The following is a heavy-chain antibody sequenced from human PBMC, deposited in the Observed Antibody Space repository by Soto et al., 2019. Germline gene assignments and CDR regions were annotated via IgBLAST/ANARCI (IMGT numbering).Heavy chain of an antibody. J-gene: IGHJ4*02. V-gene: IGHV1-58*01. CDR1: GFNFTSSS. D-gene: IGHD4-17*01. Sequence: QVQMVQSGPEVRKPGTSVMVSCKDSGFNFTSSSVQWVRHAHGQGLEWLGWIVVGTGHTNYAQKLRDRVTISRDMSTNTAYMEVNSLKIDDTAVYYCAGSLEGGDYGCSSGFDFWGQGTLVTVSS. CDR3: AGSLEGGDYGCSSGFDF. CDR2: IVVGTGHT.